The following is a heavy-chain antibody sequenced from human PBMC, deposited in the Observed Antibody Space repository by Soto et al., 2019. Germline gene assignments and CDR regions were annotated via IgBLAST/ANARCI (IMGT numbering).Heavy chain of an antibody. CDR3: AKGWSVTFCTNGVCYDLFAP. D-gene: IGHD2-8*01. V-gene: IGHV3-23*01. CDR1: GFTFSSYA. CDR2: ISGSGGST. J-gene: IGHJ5*02. Sequence: GGSLRLSCAASGFTFSSYAMSWVRQAPGKGLEWVSAISGSGGSTYYADSVKGRFTISRDNSKNTLYLQMNSLRAEDTAVYYCAKGWSVTFCTNGVCYDLFAPWGQGTLVTVSS.